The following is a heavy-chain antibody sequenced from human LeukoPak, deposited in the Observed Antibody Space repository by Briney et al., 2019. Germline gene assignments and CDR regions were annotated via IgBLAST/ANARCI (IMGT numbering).Heavy chain of an antibody. CDR3: AKDGQWLVRGPFDY. J-gene: IGHJ4*02. CDR1: GFTFSSYG. Sequence: GGSLRLSCAASGFTFSSYGMHWVRQAPGKGLEWVAVISYDGSNKYYADPVKGRFTISRDNSKNTLYLQMNSLRAEDTAVYYCAKDGQWLVRGPFDYWGQGTLVTVSS. V-gene: IGHV3-30*18. CDR2: ISYDGSNK. D-gene: IGHD6-19*01.